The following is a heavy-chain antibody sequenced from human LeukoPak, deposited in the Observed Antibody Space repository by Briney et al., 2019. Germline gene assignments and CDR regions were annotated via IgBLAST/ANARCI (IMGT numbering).Heavy chain of an antibody. CDR3: ARGADGGAYAFGY. CDR1: GFSFTNA. CDR2: IYSGGTT. J-gene: IGHJ4*02. Sequence: GGSLRLSCAASGFSFTNAISWVRQAPGKGLEWVSVIYSGGTTYSADSVKGRFTISRDNSQNTVYLQMNTLRAEDTALYYCARGADGGAYAFGYWGQGTLVTVSS. D-gene: IGHD5-12*01. V-gene: IGHV3-53*01.